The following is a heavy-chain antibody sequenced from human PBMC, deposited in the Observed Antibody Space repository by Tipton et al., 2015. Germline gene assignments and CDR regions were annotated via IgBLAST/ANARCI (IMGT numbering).Heavy chain of an antibody. CDR1: GGSFSGYY. CDR2: INHSGST. D-gene: IGHD2-15*01. V-gene: IGHV4-34*01. J-gene: IGHJ4*02. Sequence: TLSLTCAVYGGSFSGYYWSWIRQPPGKGLEWIGEINHSGSTNYNPSLKSRVTISVDTSKNQFSLKLSSVTAADTAVYYCARCRNRYGGRPYGGGGSCDYWGQGTLVTVSS. CDR3: ARCRNRYGGRPYGGGGSCDY.